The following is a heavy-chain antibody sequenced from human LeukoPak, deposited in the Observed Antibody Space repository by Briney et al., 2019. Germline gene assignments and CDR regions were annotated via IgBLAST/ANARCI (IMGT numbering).Heavy chain of an antibody. V-gene: IGHV1-69*06. D-gene: IGHD3-10*01. CDR2: IIPIFGTA. CDR1: GGTFSSYA. J-gene: IGHJ4*02. CDR3: ARATYYYGSGSYYIVGNFDY. Sequence: GASVKVSCKASGGTFSSYAISWVRQAPGQGLEWMGGIIPIFGTANYAQKFQGRVTITADKSTSTAYMELSSLRSEDTAVYYCARATYYYGSGSYYIVGNFDYWGQGTLVTVSS.